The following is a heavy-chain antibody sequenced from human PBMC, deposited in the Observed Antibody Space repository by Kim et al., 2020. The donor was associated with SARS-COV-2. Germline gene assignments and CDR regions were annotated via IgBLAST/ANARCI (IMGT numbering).Heavy chain of an antibody. CDR1: GFTFSGSA. J-gene: IGHJ4*02. CDR2: IRSKANSYAT. V-gene: IGHV3-73*01. Sequence: GGSLRLSCAASGFTFSGSAMHWVRQASGKGLEWVGRIRSKANSYATAYAASVKGRFTISRDDSNNTACLQMNSLKTEDTAVYYCIRYYYDSSGSGVYWGQGTPVTVSS. D-gene: IGHD3-22*01. CDR3: IRYYYDSSGSGVY.